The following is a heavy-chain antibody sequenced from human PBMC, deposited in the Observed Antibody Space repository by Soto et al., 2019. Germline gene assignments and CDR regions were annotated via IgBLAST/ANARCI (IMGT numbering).Heavy chain of an antibody. Sequence: LSLSCAASGFTFSDYYMIWIPQAPGKGLEWVSYISSSGTGIYYGESVKGRFTISRDNAKNSLYLQMNSLRAEDTAVYYCARAYSDAFDIWGQRTMVTVSS. J-gene: IGHJ3*02. CDR3: ARAYSDAFDI. CDR1: GFTFSDYY. CDR2: ISSSGTGI. D-gene: IGHD2-15*01. V-gene: IGHV3-11*04.